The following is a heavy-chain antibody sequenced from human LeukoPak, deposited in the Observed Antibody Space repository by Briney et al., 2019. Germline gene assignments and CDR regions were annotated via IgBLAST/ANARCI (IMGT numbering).Heavy chain of an antibody. J-gene: IGHJ4*02. Sequence: QPGGSLRLSCAASGFTFSSYAMHWVRQAPGKGLEWVAVISYDGSNKYYADSVKGRFTISRDNSKNTLYLQMNSLRAEDTAVYYCARDRYYYDSSGYYSPPYWGQGTLVTVSS. CDR2: ISYDGSNK. CDR1: GFTFSSYA. CDR3: ARDRYYYDSSGYYSPPY. V-gene: IGHV3-30-3*01. D-gene: IGHD3-22*01.